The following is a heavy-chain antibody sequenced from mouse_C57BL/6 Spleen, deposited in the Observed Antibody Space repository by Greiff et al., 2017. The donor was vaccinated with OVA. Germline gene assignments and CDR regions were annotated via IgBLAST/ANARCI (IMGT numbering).Heavy chain of an antibody. D-gene: IGHD1-1*01. J-gene: IGHJ2*01. Sequence: QVQLKESGAELAKPGASVKLSCKASGYTFTSYWMHWVKQRPGQGLEWIGYINPSSGYPKYNQKFKDKATLTAEKSSSTAYMQLSSLTYEDSAVYYCALCGSENYFDYWGQGTTLTVSS. CDR1: GYTFTSYW. V-gene: IGHV1-7*01. CDR2: INPSSGYP. CDR3: ALCGSENYFDY.